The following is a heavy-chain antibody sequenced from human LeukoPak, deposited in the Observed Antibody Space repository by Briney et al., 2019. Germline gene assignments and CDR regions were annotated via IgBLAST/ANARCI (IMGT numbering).Heavy chain of an antibody. CDR3: ARDVLKTNWFDP. J-gene: IGHJ5*02. CDR1: GFTFSSYW. Sequence: QPGGSLRRSCVASGFTFSSYWMHWVRQAPGKGLVWVSHINGDGSSTIYVDSVKGRFTISRDNAKNTLYLQMNSLRAEDTAVYYCARDVLKTNWFDPWGRGTLVTVSS. CDR2: INGDGSST. V-gene: IGHV3-74*01.